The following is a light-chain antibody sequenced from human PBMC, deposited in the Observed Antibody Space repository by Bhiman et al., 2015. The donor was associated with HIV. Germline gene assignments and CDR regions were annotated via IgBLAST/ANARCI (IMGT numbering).Light chain of an antibody. V-gene: IGLV3-19*01. CDR2: GRD. CDR3: HSRDSSSNLGV. Sequence: SSELTQDPTVSVALGQTVRITCQGDSLRTNFASWYQEKPGQAPRLVLYGRDNRPSVIPDRFSGSTSGDTAALTITGAQAEDEADYYCHSRDSSSNLGVFGPGTKVSVL. J-gene: IGLJ1*01. CDR1: SLRTNF.